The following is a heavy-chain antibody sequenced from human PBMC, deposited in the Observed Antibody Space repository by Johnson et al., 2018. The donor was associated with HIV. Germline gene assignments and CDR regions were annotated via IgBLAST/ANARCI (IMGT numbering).Heavy chain of an antibody. CDR2: IGTAGNT. J-gene: IGHJ3*02. V-gene: IGHV3-13*01. Sequence: VQLVESGGGLVQPGGSLRLSCAASGFTFSSYDMHWVRQATGKGLEWVSAIGTAGNTYYPGSVKGRFTISRENAKNSYYLQMNNLRAGDKAVYYCARGRGIVGPQQVALDIWGQGTRVTVSS. CDR3: ARGRGIVGPQQVALDI. CDR1: GFTFSSYD. D-gene: IGHD1-26*01.